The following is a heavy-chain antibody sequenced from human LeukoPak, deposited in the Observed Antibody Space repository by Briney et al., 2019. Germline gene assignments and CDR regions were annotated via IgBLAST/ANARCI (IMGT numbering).Heavy chain of an antibody. CDR2: ISTYTGIT. J-gene: IGHJ5*02. CDR1: GYNFISFG. D-gene: IGHD4-23*01. CDR3: ARDSDYGGTGYGDWLDP. Sequence: ASVKVSCKASGYNFISFGVSWVRQAPGQGLEWMGWISTYTGITHYAEKFQGRVTMTADTPTATAYMDLKSLTYDDTAIYYCARDSDYGGTGYGDWLDPWGQGALVIVSS. V-gene: IGHV1-18*01.